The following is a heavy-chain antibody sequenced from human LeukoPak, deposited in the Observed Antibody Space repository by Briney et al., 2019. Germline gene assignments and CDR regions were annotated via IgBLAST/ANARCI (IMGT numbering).Heavy chain of an antibody. J-gene: IGHJ4*02. CDR3: ATSGNYGSGSYYQLPFDY. CDR2: IYFSGST. Sequence: SETLSLTCAVYGGSFSGYYWGWIRQPPGKGLEWIGNIYFSGSTYYNPSLKSRVTISVDTSKNQFSLKLSSVTAADTAVYYCATSGNYGSGSYYQLPFDYWGQGTLVTVSS. D-gene: IGHD3-10*01. V-gene: IGHV4-34*01. CDR1: GGSFSGYY.